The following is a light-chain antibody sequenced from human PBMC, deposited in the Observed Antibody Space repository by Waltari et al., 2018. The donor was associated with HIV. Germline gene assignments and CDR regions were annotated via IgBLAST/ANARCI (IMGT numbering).Light chain of an antibody. J-gene: IGLJ3*02. V-gene: IGLV2-14*01. CDR3: SSYSARGFVA. CDR1: TSDFATFDF. Sequence: HSALTQPASVSGSTGQSITISCTGPTSDFATFDFVSWYQQSTGRDPKLIIFEVYFRPSGVSQRFSGSKSGDTSSLTISALRAEDEADYFCSSYSARGFVAFGGGTKVTVL. CDR2: EVY.